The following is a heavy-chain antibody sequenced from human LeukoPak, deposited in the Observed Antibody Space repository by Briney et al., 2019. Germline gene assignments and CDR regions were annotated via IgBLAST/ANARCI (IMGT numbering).Heavy chain of an antibody. CDR2: IGGTGDKT. Sequence: GGSLRLSCAASGFTSSSYAMSWGRQAHAQGLELVSAIGGTGDKTYYADSVKGRFTLSRDNSKNTLYLQLSSLRAEDTAVYYCTRGFRYFDSWGPGTLVTVSS. D-gene: IGHD2/OR15-2a*01. J-gene: IGHJ4*02. CDR3: TRGFRYFDS. V-gene: IGHV3-23*01. CDR1: GFTSSSYA.